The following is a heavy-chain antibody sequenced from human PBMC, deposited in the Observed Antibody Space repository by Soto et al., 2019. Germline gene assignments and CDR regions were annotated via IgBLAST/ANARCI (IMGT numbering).Heavy chain of an antibody. CDR2: IYNSGTT. Sequence: QVQLRESGPGLVKPSQTLSLTCTVSGGSISSAGYAWSWIRHHPGKGLEWIGHIYNSGTTFYNPSLTSRLTISLDTSKSLFSLKLSSVTAADTAVYYCASFRDYYDSSASHSRSDYWGQGTLVTVSS. CDR1: GGSISSAGYA. D-gene: IGHD3-22*01. CDR3: ASFRDYYDSSASHSRSDY. V-gene: IGHV4-31*03. J-gene: IGHJ4*02.